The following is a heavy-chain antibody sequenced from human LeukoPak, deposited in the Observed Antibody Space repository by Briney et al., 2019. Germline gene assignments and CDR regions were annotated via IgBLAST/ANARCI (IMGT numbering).Heavy chain of an antibody. CDR2: INSRVTTM. D-gene: IGHD3-9*01. CDR3: ASIDSNDAFDV. Sequence: PGGSLRLSCAASGFTFSSFQMNWVRQAPGKGLEWVSYINSRVTTMFYADSVKGRFTISRDNARNSLYLQMNSLRAEDTAVYYCASIDSNDAFDVWGQGTMVTVSS. V-gene: IGHV3-48*03. CDR1: GFTFSSFQ. J-gene: IGHJ3*01.